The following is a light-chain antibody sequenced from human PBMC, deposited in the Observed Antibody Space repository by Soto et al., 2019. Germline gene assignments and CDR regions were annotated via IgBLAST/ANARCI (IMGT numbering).Light chain of an antibody. CDR2: DAS. V-gene: IGKV3D-15*01. J-gene: IGKJ1*01. Sequence: IVMTQSPATLSVSPGERATLSCRASQSIRTDLAGYQQKSGQGPRLLIYDASPRATGIPARFSGSGSGTEFTLTISSLQSEDFAVYYCQQYNNWPPWTFGQGTKVDI. CDR1: QSIRTD. CDR3: QQYNNWPPWT.